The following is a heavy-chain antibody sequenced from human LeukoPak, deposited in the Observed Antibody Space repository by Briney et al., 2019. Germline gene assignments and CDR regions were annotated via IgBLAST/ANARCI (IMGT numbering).Heavy chain of an antibody. CDR2: IYYSGST. Sequence: TETLSLTCTVSGGSISNYYWSWIRQPPGKALEWIGYIYYSGSTSYNPSLKSRVTISVDTSKNQFSLKLSSVTAADTAVYYCARLNSSGRGDWFDPWGQGTLVTVSS. J-gene: IGHJ5*02. D-gene: IGHD6-19*01. CDR3: ARLNSSGRGDWFDP. CDR1: GGSISNYY. V-gene: IGHV4-59*08.